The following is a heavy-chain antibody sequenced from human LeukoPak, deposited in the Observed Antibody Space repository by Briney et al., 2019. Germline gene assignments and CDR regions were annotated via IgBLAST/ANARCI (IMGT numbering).Heavy chain of an antibody. CDR1: GYSFTSYW. V-gene: IGHV5-51*01. D-gene: IGHD3-22*01. CDR3: ARPSLYYDSSGYSSLFFDY. CDR2: IYPGDSDT. Sequence: GESLKISCKGSGYSFTSYWIGWVRPMPGKGLEWMGIIYPGDSDTRYSPSFQGQVTISADKSISTAYLQWSSLKASDTAMYYCARPSLYYDSSGYSSLFFDYWGQGTLVTVSS. J-gene: IGHJ4*02.